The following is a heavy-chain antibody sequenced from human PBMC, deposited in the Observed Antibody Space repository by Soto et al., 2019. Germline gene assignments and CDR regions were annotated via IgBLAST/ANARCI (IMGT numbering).Heavy chain of an antibody. CDR3: ARDRVMLTFGGASEEWGIDS. Sequence: SETLSLTCAVYGGSFSGYYWTWIRQPPGTGLEWIGEINHSGSTNYNPSLKSRVTISVDTSKNQFSLKLTSVTAADTAVYYCARDRVMLTFGGASEEWGIDSWGPGTLVTVS. CDR2: INHSGST. J-gene: IGHJ4*02. V-gene: IGHV4-34*01. D-gene: IGHD3-16*01. CDR1: GGSFSGYY.